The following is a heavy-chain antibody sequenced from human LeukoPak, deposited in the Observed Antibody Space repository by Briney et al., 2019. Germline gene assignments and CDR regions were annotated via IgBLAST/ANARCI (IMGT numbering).Heavy chain of an antibody. J-gene: IGHJ4*01. V-gene: IGHV3-11*06. CDR2: IGISSGNT. CDR3: ARDHRYAFDN. Sequence: GGSLRLSCAASGFTFSGYYMSWIRQAPGKGLEWISYIGISSGNTKYADSVKGRFTISRDKARNSLYLQMSSLRVEDTAVYYCARDHRYAFDNWGHGTLVTVSS. CDR1: GFTFSGYY. D-gene: IGHD5-12*01.